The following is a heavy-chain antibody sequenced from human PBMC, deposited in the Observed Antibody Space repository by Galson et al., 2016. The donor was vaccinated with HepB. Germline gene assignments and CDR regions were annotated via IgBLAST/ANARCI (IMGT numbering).Heavy chain of an antibody. CDR2: ISSDGSNT. CDR1: GFTFSSYG. Sequence: SVRLSCAASGFTFSSYGMHWVRQAPGKGLEWVAFISSDGSNTKYADSLRGRFTISRDNSTKTLNLQMTRLRAEDTAVYYCAKDGRIYCRSASCHHHFHHWGQGTLVAVSS. D-gene: IGHD2-2*01. CDR3: AKDGRIYCRSASCHHHFHH. V-gene: IGHV3-30*18. J-gene: IGHJ4*02.